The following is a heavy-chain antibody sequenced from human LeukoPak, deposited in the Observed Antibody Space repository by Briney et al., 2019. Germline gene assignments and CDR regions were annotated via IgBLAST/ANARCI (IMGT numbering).Heavy chain of an antibody. CDR2: IKEDGSEK. Sequence: GGSLRLSCAASGFIFSSYWMSWVRQAPGKRLGWVANIKEDGSEKYYVDSVKGRFTISRDNAKNSLYLQTNSLRAEDTAVYYCARRALRYCSSTSCPAQYYGVDVWGKGTTVTVSS. CDR3: ARRALRYCSSTSCPAQYYGVDV. V-gene: IGHV3-7*03. J-gene: IGHJ6*04. CDR1: GFIFSSYW. D-gene: IGHD2-2*01.